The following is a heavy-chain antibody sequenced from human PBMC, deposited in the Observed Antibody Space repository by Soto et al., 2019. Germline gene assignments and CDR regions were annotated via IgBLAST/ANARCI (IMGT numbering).Heavy chain of an antibody. Sequence: QVQLVQSGAEVKKPGASVKVSCKASGYTFTTYDINWVRQATGQGLEWMGWMNPNSGNTGYAQKFQGRVTMTRNTSMSTAYMELSSLRSEDTAVYYCVRSSSWSYFQHWGQDTLVIVSS. CDR3: VRSSSWSYFQH. CDR2: MNPNSGNT. CDR1: GYTFTTYD. J-gene: IGHJ1*01. V-gene: IGHV1-8*01. D-gene: IGHD6-13*01.